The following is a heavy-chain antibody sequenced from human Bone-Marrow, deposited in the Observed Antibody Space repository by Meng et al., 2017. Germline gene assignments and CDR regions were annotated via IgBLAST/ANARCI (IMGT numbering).Heavy chain of an antibody. J-gene: IGHJ6*02. CDR1: GGSISSSSYY. CDR3: ARGDYYDSSGPHALYYYYGKDV. Sequence: GSLRLSCTVSGGSISSSSYYWGWIRQPPGKGLEWIGSIYYSGSTYYNPSLKSRVTISVDTYKNQFSLKLSSVTAADTAVYYCARGDYYDSSGPHALYYYYGKDVWGQGTTVTVSS. CDR2: IYYSGST. V-gene: IGHV4-39*07. D-gene: IGHD3-22*01.